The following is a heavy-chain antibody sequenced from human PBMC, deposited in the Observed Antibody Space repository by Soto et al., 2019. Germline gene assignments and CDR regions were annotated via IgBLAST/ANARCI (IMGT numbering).Heavy chain of an antibody. Sequence: QVQLVQSGAEVKKPGSSVKVSCKASGGTFSNYPISWVRQAPGQGLEWMGGIIPIFGTVNYAQKFQGRVTITADXSXSTAYMEXXXLRSEDTAVYYCAXGNHRWLQLWYFDLWGRGTLVTVSS. J-gene: IGHJ2*01. D-gene: IGHD5-12*01. V-gene: IGHV1-69*12. CDR3: AXGNHRWLQLWYFDL. CDR2: IIPIFGTV. CDR1: GGTFSNYP.